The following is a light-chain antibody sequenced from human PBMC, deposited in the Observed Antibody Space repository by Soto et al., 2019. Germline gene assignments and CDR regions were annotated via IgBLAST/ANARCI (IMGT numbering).Light chain of an antibody. CDR1: SSNIGINT. J-gene: IGLJ3*02. CDR2: GND. CDR3: AAWDDSLNGLV. V-gene: IGLV1-44*01. Sequence: QSVLTQPPSASGTPGQRVTISCSGSSSNIGINTASWYQQLPGTAPKLLIYGNDQRPSGVPDRFSGSKSGTSASLAISGLQSEDEADYYCAAWDDSLNGLVFGGGTKLTLL.